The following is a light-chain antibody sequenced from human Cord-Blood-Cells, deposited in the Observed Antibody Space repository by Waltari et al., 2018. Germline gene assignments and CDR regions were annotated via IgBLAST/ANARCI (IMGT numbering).Light chain of an antibody. CDR3: QSYDSSNHGV. J-gene: IGLJ2*01. V-gene: IGLV6-57*01. CDR2: GDN. Sequence: NFMLTQPHSVSESPGKTVTISCTRSSGSIASNYVQWYQQRPGSSPTTVIYGDNQRPSGVPDRFSGSIDSSSNSASLTISGLKTEDEADCYCQSYDSSNHGVFGGGTKLTVL. CDR1: SGSIASNY.